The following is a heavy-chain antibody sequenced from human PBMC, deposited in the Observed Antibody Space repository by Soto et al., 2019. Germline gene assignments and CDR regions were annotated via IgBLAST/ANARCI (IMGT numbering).Heavy chain of an antibody. CDR2: ISAYNGNT. Sequence: QVQLVQSGAELKKPGASVKVSCKASGYTFTSYGISWVRQAPGQGLEWMGWISAYNGNTNYAQKLQGRVTMTTDTSASTAYMGLRSLRSDDTAVYYCARDVIIPRLEWELSRPFDYWGQGTLVTVSS. CDR1: GYTFTSYG. J-gene: IGHJ4*02. D-gene: IGHD1-26*01. V-gene: IGHV1-18*01. CDR3: ARDVIIPRLEWELSRPFDY.